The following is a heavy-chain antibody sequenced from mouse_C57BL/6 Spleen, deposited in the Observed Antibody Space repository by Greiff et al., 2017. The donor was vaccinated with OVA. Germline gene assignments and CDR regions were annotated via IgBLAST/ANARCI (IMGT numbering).Heavy chain of an antibody. CDR3: ARSRDAMDD. Sequence: EVQVVESGGGLVKPGGSLKLSCAASGFTFSDYEMHWVRQAPEKGLEWVAYISSGSSTIYYADTVKGRFTISRDNSTSTLYLQMTSLRSEDTARYYSARSRDAMDDWGQGTSVTVAS. CDR2: ISSGSSTI. CDR1: GFTFSDYE. V-gene: IGHV5-17*01. J-gene: IGHJ4*01.